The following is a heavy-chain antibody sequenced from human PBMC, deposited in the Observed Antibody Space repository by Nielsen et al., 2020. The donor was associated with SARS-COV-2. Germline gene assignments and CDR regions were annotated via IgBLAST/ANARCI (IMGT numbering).Heavy chain of an antibody. Sequence: GESLKISCAASGFTFSSYDLHWVRQAAGRGLEWVSGVGTAGDTYYADSVKGRFTISRDNSKNTLYLQMNSLRAEDTAVYYCAKDSRGNYYYGMDVWGQGTTVTVSS. CDR2: VGTAGDT. V-gene: IGHV3-13*04. CDR3: AKDSRGNYYYGMDV. CDR1: GFTFSSYD. J-gene: IGHJ6*02.